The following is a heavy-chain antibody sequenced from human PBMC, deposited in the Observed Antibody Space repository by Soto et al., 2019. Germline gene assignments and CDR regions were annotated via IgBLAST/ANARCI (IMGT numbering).Heavy chain of an antibody. Sequence: PGGTLRLSCAASGFILNDYYMSWIRQAPGKGLEWLSNISGSSGSKKYADAGKGRFTISRDNAKKSLYLEMHSLRAEDTAMYYCARYAAEVTTFFDQWGQGTLVTVPS. CDR3: ARYAAEVTTFFDQ. J-gene: IGHJ4*02. CDR2: ISGSSGSK. CDR1: GFILNDYY. D-gene: IGHD4-17*01. V-gene: IGHV3-11*06.